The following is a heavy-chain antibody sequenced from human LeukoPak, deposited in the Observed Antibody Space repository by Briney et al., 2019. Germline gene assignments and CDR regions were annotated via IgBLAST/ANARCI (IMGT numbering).Heavy chain of an antibody. D-gene: IGHD6-6*01. Sequence: GGSLRLSCAASGFTFSNYGMHWVRRAPGKGLEGVAVISNDGSYRDFADSVKGRFTISRDNSKNTLYLQMNSLRAEDTAVYYCAKDQSIASMDVWGQGTTVTVSS. CDR1: GFTFSNYG. CDR3: AKDQSIASMDV. CDR2: ISNDGSYR. J-gene: IGHJ6*02. V-gene: IGHV3-30*18.